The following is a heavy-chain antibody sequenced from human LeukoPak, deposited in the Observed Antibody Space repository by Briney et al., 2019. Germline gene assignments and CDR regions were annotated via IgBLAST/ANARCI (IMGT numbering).Heavy chain of an antibody. Sequence: GGSLRLSCAASGFTFINHWIHWVRQAPGKGLVWVSRINADESDSSYADSVKGRFTISRDNAKNTVFLQMDSLRADDTAVYYCARGGFYHSGSFDYWGQGTLVTVSS. V-gene: IGHV3-74*01. D-gene: IGHD3-10*01. J-gene: IGHJ4*02. CDR1: GFTFINHW. CDR2: INADESDS. CDR3: ARGGFYHSGSFDY.